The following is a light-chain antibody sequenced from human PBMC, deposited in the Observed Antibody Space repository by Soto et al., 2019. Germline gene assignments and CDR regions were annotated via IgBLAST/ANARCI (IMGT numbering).Light chain of an antibody. CDR3: QQYGGSPYT. CDR2: GAS. J-gene: IGKJ2*01. V-gene: IGKV3-20*01. CDR1: QSVSSNY. Sequence: EIVLTQSPGTLSLYPGESATLSCRASQSVSSNYLAWYQQKPGQAPRLPIYGASSRATGIPDRFSGRGSGTDFTLTISRLEPEDFAVYYCQQYGGSPYTFGLGTKVDIK.